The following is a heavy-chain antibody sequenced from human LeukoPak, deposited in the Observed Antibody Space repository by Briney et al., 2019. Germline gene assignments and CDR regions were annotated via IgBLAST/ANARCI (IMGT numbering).Heavy chain of an antibody. CDR3: ARVLIVVVPAAIVPHGYMDV. D-gene: IGHD2-2*02. V-gene: IGHV3-7*01. Sequence: GGSLRLSCAASGFIFSNYGMHWVRQAPGKGLEWVANIKQDGSEKYYVDSVKGRFTISRDNAKNSLYLQMNSLRAEDTAVYYCARVLIVVVPAAIVPHGYMDVWGKGTTVTVSS. CDR1: GFIFSNYG. CDR2: IKQDGSEK. J-gene: IGHJ6*03.